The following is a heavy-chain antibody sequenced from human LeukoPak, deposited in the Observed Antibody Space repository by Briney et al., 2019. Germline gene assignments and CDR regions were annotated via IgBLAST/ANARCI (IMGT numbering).Heavy chain of an antibody. CDR2: IGASGGST. D-gene: IGHD3-9*01. Sequence: GGSLRLSCAASGFTFSSYAMSWVRQAPGKGLEWVSGIGASGGSTYYADSVKGRFTISRDNSRNTLYLQMNSLRTEDTAVYYCAKAEGYDILTGLDYWGQGTLVTVSS. V-gene: IGHV3-23*01. CDR3: AKAEGYDILTGLDY. J-gene: IGHJ4*02. CDR1: GFTFSSYA.